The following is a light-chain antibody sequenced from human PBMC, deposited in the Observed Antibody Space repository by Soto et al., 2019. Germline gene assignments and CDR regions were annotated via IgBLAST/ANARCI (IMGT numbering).Light chain of an antibody. CDR1: SSNIGAGYD. Sequence: QLVLTQPPSVSGAPGQRVTISCTGSSSNIGAGYDVHWYQQLPGTAPKLLIYGNSNRPSGVPDRFSGSKSGTSASLAITGLQAEDEADYYCQSYDSSLSGYVFGTGTKVTFL. J-gene: IGLJ1*01. CDR2: GNS. CDR3: QSYDSSLSGYV. V-gene: IGLV1-40*01.